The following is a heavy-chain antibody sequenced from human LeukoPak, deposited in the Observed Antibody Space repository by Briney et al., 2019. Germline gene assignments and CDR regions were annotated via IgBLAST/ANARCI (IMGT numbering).Heavy chain of an antibody. CDR2: INPSGGST. J-gene: IGHJ3*01. CDR1: GYTFTSYY. D-gene: IGHD1-26*01. V-gene: IGHV1-46*01. Sequence: ASVKVSCKASGYTFTSYYMHWVRQASGQGLEWMGIINPSGGSTSYAQKFQGRVTMTRDTSTSTVYMELSSLRSEDTAVYYCASWSRVGAVVGHNWGQGTMVTVSS. CDR3: ASWSRVGAVVGHN.